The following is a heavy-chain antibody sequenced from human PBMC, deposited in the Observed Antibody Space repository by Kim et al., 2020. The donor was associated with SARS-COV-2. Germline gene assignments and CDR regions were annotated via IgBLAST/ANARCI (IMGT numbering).Heavy chain of an antibody. CDR1: GYTFTSYA. CDR2: INTNTGNP. D-gene: IGHD6-13*01. Sequence: ASVKVSCKASGYTFTSYAMNWVRQAPGQGLEWMGWINTNTGNPTHAQGFTGRFVFSLDTSVSTAYLQISSLKAEDTAVYYCARVFDSSSWYDYYYYYGMDVWGQGTTVTVSS. CDR3: ARVFDSSSWYDYYYYYGMDV. J-gene: IGHJ6*02. V-gene: IGHV7-4-1*02.